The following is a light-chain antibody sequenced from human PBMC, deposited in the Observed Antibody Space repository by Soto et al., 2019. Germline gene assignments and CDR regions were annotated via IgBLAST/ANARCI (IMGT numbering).Light chain of an antibody. CDR1: QSVSNK. J-gene: IGKJ1*01. Sequence: EVVMRQSPATLSVSPGETATLSCRASQSVSNKLAWYQQRPGQAPRLLISAADTRATGIPDRFSGSGSGREFTLTISSLQSEDFAVYYCQQYNNWPPWTFGQGTKVQVK. CDR3: QQYNNWPPWT. CDR2: AAD. V-gene: IGKV3-15*01.